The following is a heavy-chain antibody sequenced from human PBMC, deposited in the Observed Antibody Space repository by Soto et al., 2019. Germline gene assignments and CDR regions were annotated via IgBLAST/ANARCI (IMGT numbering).Heavy chain of an antibody. J-gene: IGHJ6*02. CDR3: ATGPRVYCSGGSCYKTTFYYYYGMDV. D-gene: IGHD2-15*01. CDR2: FDPEDGET. CDR1: GYTLTELS. V-gene: IGHV1-24*01. Sequence: GASVKVSCKVSGYTLTELSMHWVRQAPGKGLEWMGGFDPEDGETIYAQKFQGRVTMTEDTSTDTAYMELSSLRSEDTAVYYCATGPRVYCSGGSCYKTTFYYYYGMDVWGQGTTVTVSS.